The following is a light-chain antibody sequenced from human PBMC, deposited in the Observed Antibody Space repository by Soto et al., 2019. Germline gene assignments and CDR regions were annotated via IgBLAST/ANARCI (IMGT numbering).Light chain of an antibody. CDR3: QQRTKWDIT. Sequence: EIVLTQSPATLSLSPGESATLSCRASQSVKNYLAWYQQKAGQTPRLLIYDASNRATGIPARFNGSGSGTDFTLTISSLEPEDFAVYYCQQRTKWDITFGGGSKVDMK. V-gene: IGKV3-11*01. J-gene: IGKJ4*01. CDR2: DAS. CDR1: QSVKNY.